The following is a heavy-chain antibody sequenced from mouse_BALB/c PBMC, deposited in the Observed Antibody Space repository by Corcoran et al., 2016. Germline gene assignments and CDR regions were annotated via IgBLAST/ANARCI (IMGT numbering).Heavy chain of an antibody. CDR2: IFPGSGNT. J-gene: IGHJ1*01. CDR1: GYSFTSYY. V-gene: IGHV1-66*01. CDR3: ARWAYWYYDV. Sequence: QVQLQQSGPELVKPGASVTISCKASGYSFTSYYIHWVKQRPGQGLEWIGWIFPGSGNTKYKEKFKGKATLTADTSSSTAYMQLSSLTSEDSAVYFCARWAYWYYDVWGAGTTVTVSS.